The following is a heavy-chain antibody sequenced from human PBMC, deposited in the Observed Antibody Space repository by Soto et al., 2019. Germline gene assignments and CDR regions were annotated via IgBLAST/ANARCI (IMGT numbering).Heavy chain of an antibody. V-gene: IGHV3-30-3*01. Sequence: QVQLVESGGGVVQPGRSPRLSCAASGFTFISYAMHWVHQAPGKGLEWVAVISFDGSTEYYADSVKGRFTISRDNSKNTVYLQMNSLRSEDTAVYYCARSRHGSGSYTHFYYGLDVWGQGTTVTVSS. D-gene: IGHD3-10*01. CDR1: GFTFISYA. CDR2: ISFDGSTE. J-gene: IGHJ6*02. CDR3: ARSRHGSGSYTHFYYGLDV.